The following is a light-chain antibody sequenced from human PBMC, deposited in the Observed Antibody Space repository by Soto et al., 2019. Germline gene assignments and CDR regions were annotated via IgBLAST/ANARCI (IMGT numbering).Light chain of an antibody. J-gene: IGLJ2*01. CDR3: QAWDSSTVV. CDR1: KLGDKY. CDR2: QDS. Sequence: SYELTQPPSVSVSPGQTASITCSGDKLGDKYGRGYQQKPGQSPVLLIYQDSKRTSGLPERFSRSNSGNTATLTISVTQGKDDADYYYQAWDSSTVVFGGGTKVTVL. V-gene: IGLV3-1*01.